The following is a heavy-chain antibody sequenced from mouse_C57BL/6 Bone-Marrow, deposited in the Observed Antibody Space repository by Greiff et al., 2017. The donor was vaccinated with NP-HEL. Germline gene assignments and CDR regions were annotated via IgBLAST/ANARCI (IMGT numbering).Heavy chain of an antibody. J-gene: IGHJ4*01. V-gene: IGHV5-9-1*02. CDR2: ISSGGDYI. CDR3: TREVGYYYAMDY. Sequence: EVKLMESGEGLVKPGGSLKLSCAASGFTFSSYAMSWVRQTPEKRLEWVAYISSGGDYIYYADTVKGRFTISRDNARNTLYLQMSSLKSEDTAMYYCTREVGYYYAMDYWGQGTSVTVSS. D-gene: IGHD1-1*01. CDR1: GFTFSSYA.